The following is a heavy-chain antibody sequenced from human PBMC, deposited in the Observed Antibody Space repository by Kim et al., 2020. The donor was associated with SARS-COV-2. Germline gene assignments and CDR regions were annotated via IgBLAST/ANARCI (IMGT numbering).Heavy chain of an antibody. CDR3: ARRLLGSGSHWFDP. D-gene: IGHD3-10*01. V-gene: IGHV3-21*01. J-gene: IGHJ5*02. Sequence: ADSVKGRFPISRDNAKNSLYLQMNGLRAEDTAVYYCARRLLGSGSHWFDPWGQGTLVTVSS.